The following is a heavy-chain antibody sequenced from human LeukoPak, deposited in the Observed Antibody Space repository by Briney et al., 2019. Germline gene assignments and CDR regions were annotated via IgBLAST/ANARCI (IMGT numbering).Heavy chain of an antibody. CDR2: TYYRSKWYN. CDR3: ARSRRGSYSVAFDI. J-gene: IGHJ3*02. CDR1: GDSVSGNSAA. Sequence: SQTLSLTCAISGDSVSGNSAAWNWIRQSPSRGLEWLGSTYYRSKWYNAYAVSVKSRITMNPDTSKNQFSLQLNSVTPEDTAVYYCARSRRGSYSVAFDIWGQGTMVTVSS. D-gene: IGHD1-26*01. V-gene: IGHV6-1*01.